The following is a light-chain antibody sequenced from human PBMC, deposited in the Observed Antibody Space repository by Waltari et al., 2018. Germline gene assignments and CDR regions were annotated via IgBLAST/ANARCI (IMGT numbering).Light chain of an antibody. Sequence: QSALTQPASVSGSPGQSLTISCTGTSRDVGDYNYVSWYQQHPGKAPKLMIYDVTKRPSGVSNRFSGSKSGNTASLTISGLQAEDEGDYYCCSYAGSSTFAFGGGTKLTVL. V-gene: IGLV2-23*02. CDR1: SRDVGDYNY. CDR3: CSYAGSSTFA. J-gene: IGLJ2*01. CDR2: DVT.